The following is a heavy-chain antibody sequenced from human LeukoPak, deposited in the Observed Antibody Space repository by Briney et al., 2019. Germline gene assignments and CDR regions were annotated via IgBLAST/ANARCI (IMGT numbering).Heavy chain of an antibody. D-gene: IGHD3-10*01. CDR1: GGTFSIYA. CDR2: IIPIFDTA. Sequence: SVKVSCKASGGTFSIYAISWARQAPGQGLEWMGGIIPIFDTANYAQKFQGRVTITADKSTSTAYMELSSLRSEDTAVYYCARCSGSYYYYYGMDVWGKGTTVTVSS. V-gene: IGHV1-69*06. CDR3: ARCSGSYYYYYGMDV. J-gene: IGHJ6*04.